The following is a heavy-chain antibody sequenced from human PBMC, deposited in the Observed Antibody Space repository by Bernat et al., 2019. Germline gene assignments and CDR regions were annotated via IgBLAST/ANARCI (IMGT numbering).Heavy chain of an antibody. J-gene: IGHJ4*02. CDR1: GASIAGGSYH. V-gene: IGHV4-31*03. CDR2: FSTSGST. D-gene: IGHD3-16*02. Sequence: QLQLQESGPRLVEPSQTLSLACTVTGASIAGGSYHWSWVRQYPGKGLEWIGFFSTSGSTSYNPSLKSRLSISLDTSKNQFSVSLTSVTAADTAVYYCAKGDHLGELSHWGQGALVTVSS. CDR3: AKGDHLGELSH.